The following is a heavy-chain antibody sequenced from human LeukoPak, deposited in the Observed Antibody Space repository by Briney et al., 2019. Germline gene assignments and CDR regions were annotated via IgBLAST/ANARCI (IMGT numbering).Heavy chain of an antibody. CDR3: VRHRAYCDGDCYSQYFDY. CDR1: GGSISSGSYY. J-gene: IGHJ4*02. V-gene: IGHV4-39*01. Sequence: PSETLSLTCTVSGGSISSGSYYWGWIRQPPGKGLEWVGSIYFSGNTNYNPSLKSRVTMSVDTSKNHFSLRLRSVPAADTAVFYCVRHRAYCDGDCYSQYFDYWGQGALVTVSS. D-gene: IGHD2-21*02. CDR2: IYFSGNT.